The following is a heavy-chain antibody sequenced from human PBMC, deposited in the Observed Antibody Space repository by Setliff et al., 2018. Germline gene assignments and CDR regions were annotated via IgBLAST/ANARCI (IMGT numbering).Heavy chain of an antibody. D-gene: IGHD3-10*01. CDR3: AKNGFGVVALGVNNWFDP. CDR2: IKQDGSGK. J-gene: IGHJ5*02. Sequence: PGGSLRLSCAASGFTFSSYWMSWVRQAPGKGLEWVANIKQDGSGKYYVDSVKGRFTISRDNAKNSLYLQMNSLRAEDTAVYYCAKNGFGVVALGVNNWFDPWGQGTLVTVSS. V-gene: IGHV3-7*03. CDR1: GFTFSSYW.